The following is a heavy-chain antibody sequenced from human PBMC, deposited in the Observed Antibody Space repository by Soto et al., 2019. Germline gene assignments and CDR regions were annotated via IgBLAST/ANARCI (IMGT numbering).Heavy chain of an antibody. J-gene: IGHJ3*02. CDR2: IYYSGSA. Sequence: SETLSLTCTVSGGSISTSVYYWGWIRQPPGRGLEWMANIYYSGSAYYNPSLKSRVSTSVDTSKNQFSLKLRSVTAADTAVYYCARQGSRAFDIWGQGTKVTVSS. CDR1: GGSISTSVYY. V-gene: IGHV4-39*01. D-gene: IGHD2-15*01. CDR3: ARQGSRAFDI.